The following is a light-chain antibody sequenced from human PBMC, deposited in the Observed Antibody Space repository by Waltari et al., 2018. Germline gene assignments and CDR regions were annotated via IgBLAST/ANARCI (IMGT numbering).Light chain of an antibody. CDR2: NDN. CDR3: AAWDDSLNGLS. V-gene: IGLV1-44*01. Sequence: QSVLTQPPSASGTPGQRVTIPSSGNGSNSGINSVNWYQQLPGTAPKLLLYNDNQRPSGVPDRFSGSKSGSSASLAISGLQSDDEANYYCAAWDDSLNGLSFGTGTRVTVL. CDR1: GSNSGINS. J-gene: IGLJ1*01.